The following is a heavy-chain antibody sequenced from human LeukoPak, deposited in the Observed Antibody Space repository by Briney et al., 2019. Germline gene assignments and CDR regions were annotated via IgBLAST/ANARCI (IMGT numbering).Heavy chain of an antibody. D-gene: IGHD3-16*02. Sequence: SETLSLTCDVSGGSIDSTNWWNWVRQPPGKGLEWIGEIHHDGRINYNPSLKSRVTLSVDKSKNQFSLRLNSVTAADTAMYYCARSHNHLWGNYPDYWGQGTLVTVSS. CDR1: GGSIDSTNW. V-gene: IGHV4/OR15-8*01. CDR2: IHHDGRI. CDR3: ARSHNHLWGNYPDY. J-gene: IGHJ4*02.